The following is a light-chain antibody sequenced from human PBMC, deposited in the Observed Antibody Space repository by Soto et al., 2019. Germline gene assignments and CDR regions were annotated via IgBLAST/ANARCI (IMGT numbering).Light chain of an antibody. V-gene: IGKV1-33*01. CDR3: QQYDNLAIN. CDR1: QDISNY. CDR2: DAS. Sequence: DIQMTQSPSSLSASVGDRVTITCQASQDISNYLNWYQQKPGKAPKLLIYDASNLETGVPSRFSGSGSGTDFTFTISSLQPEDIATYYCQQYDNLAINCGKGTRREIK. J-gene: IGKJ5*01.